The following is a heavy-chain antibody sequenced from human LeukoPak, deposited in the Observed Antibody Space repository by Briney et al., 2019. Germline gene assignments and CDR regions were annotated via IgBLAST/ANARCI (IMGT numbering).Heavy chain of an antibody. J-gene: IGHJ6*03. D-gene: IGHD2-21*02. V-gene: IGHV1-8*03. CDR2: MNPNSGNT. CDR1: GYTFTSYD. Sequence: GASVKVSCKASGYTFTSYDINRVRQATGQGLEWMGWMNPNSGNTGYAQKFQGRVTITRNTSISTAYMELSSLRSEDTAVYYCARAYCGGDCLSREGYYYMDVWGKGTTVTVSS. CDR3: ARAYCGGDCLSREGYYYMDV.